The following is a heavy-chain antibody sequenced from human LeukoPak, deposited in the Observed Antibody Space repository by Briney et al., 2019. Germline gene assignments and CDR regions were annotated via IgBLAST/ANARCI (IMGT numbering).Heavy chain of an antibody. CDR2: INPNSGGT. CDR3: ARFESIRIPYQLLWFDP. V-gene: IGHV1-2*02. J-gene: IGHJ5*02. D-gene: IGHD2-2*01. Sequence: GASVKVSCKASGYTFTGYYMHWVRQAPGQGLEWMGWINPNSGGTNYAQKFQGRVTMTRDTSISTAYMELNRLRSDDTAVYYCARFESIRIPYQLLWFDPWGQGTLVTVSS. CDR1: GYTFTGYY.